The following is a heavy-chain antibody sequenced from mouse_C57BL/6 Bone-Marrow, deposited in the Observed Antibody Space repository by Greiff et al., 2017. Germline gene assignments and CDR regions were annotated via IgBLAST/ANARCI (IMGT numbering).Heavy chain of an antibody. Sequence: QVQLQQPGAELVRPGTSVKLSCKASGYTFTSYWMHWVKQRPGQGLEWIGVIDPSDSYTNYNQKFKGKATLTVDTSSSTAYMQLSSLTSEDSAVYYCARRAPAARWPFFDYWGQGTTLTVSS. D-gene: IGHD3-1*01. J-gene: IGHJ2*01. CDR1: GYTFTSYW. V-gene: IGHV1-59*01. CDR2: IDPSDSYT. CDR3: ARRAPAARWPFFDY.